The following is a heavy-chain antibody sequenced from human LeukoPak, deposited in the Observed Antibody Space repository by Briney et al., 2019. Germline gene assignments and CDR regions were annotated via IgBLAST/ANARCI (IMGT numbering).Heavy chain of an antibody. CDR2: SNAGNGNT. CDR3: ARGSYYYDSSGYPYFDY. CDR1: GYTFTSYA. V-gene: IGHV1-3*02. J-gene: IGHJ4*02. D-gene: IGHD3-22*01. Sequence: ASVKASCKASGYTFTSYAMHWVRQAPGQRLEWMGWSNAGNGNTKYSQEFQGRVTITRDTSASTAYMELSSLRSDDTAVYYCARGSYYYDSSGYPYFDYWGQGTLVTVSS.